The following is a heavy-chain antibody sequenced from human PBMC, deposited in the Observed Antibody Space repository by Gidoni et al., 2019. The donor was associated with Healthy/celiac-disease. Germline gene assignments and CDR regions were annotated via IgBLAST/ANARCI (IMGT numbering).Heavy chain of an antibody. J-gene: IGHJ4*02. D-gene: IGHD3-9*01. CDR2: ISGSGGST. V-gene: IGHV3-23*01. CDR3: AKWWYYDILTGPPDY. CDR1: GFTFSSYA. Sequence: EVQLLESGGGLVQPGGSLRLSCAASGFTFSSYAMSWVRQAPGKGLECVSAISGSGGSTYYADSVTGRFTISRDNSKNTLYLQMNSLRAEDTAVYYCAKWWYYDILTGPPDYWGQGTLVTVSS.